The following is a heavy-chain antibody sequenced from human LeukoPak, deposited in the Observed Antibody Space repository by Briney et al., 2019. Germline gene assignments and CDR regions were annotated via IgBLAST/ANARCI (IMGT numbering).Heavy chain of an antibody. J-gene: IGHJ6*04. V-gene: IGHV1-69*13. Sequence: ASVKASCKASGGTFSSYAISWVRQAPGQGLEWMGGIIPIFGAANYAQKFQGRVTITADESTSTAYMELSSLRSEDTAVYYCASAPGTSPILSYGMDVWGKGTTVTVSS. CDR2: IIPIFGAA. CDR3: ASAPGTSPILSYGMDV. D-gene: IGHD2-2*01. CDR1: GGTFSSYA.